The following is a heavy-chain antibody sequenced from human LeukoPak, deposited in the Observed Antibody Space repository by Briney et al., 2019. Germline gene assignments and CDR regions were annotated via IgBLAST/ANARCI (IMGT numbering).Heavy chain of an antibody. CDR3: AKLGIPFDY. CDR2: ISYDGSNK. D-gene: IGHD7-27*01. Sequence: HPGRSLRLSCAASGFTFSSYGMHWVRQAPGKGLGWVAVISYDGSNKYYADSVKGRFTISRDNSKNTLYLQMNSLRAEDTAVYYCAKLGIPFDYWGQGTLVTVSS. V-gene: IGHV3-30*18. CDR1: GFTFSSYG. J-gene: IGHJ4*02.